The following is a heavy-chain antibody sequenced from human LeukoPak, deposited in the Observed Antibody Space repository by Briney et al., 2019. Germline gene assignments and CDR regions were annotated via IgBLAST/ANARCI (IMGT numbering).Heavy chain of an antibody. J-gene: IGHJ4*02. D-gene: IGHD1-26*01. V-gene: IGHV4-61*02. CDR1: GDSISRGRYY. CDR3: ARSFSEKYYFES. CDR2: IYASGKT. Sequence: SQTLSLTCTVSGDSISRGRYYWSWVRQPAGKELEWIGRIYASGKTDYNPYAPSLKSRVAMSLDTSKNQVSLYLTSVTAADTAMYFCARSFSEKYYFESWGQGTLVTVSS.